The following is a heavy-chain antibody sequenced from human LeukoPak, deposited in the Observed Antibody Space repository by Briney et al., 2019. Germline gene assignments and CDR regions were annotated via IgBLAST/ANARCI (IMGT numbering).Heavy chain of an antibody. J-gene: IGHJ3*02. CDR3: AKDPGIAAGDAFDI. CDR1: GFTFSSHG. CDR2: ISGSGGRT. Sequence: GGSLRLSCAASGFTFSSHGMNWVRQAPGKGLEWVSGISGSGGRTYYADSVKGRFTISRDNSNHMLYLQMNSLIAEDTAIYYCAKDPGIAAGDAFDIWGQGTMVTVSS. V-gene: IGHV3-23*01. D-gene: IGHD6-13*01.